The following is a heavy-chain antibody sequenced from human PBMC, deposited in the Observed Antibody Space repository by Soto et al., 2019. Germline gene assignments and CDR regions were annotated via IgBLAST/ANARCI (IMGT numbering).Heavy chain of an antibody. CDR2: ISGYNGDT. V-gene: IGHV1-18*01. CDR1: GYTFTRYG. J-gene: IGHJ6*02. Sequence: QGQLVQSGAEVKKPGASVKVSCKASGYTFTRYGISWVRQAPGQGLEWMGWISGYNGDTKYAQKFQGRVTMTVDTSTTTAYKEPRSLTSDDRAVYYCAKNGQPPYYYYGMDVWGQGTTVTVSS. CDR3: AKNGQPPYYYYGMDV. D-gene: IGHD2-8*01.